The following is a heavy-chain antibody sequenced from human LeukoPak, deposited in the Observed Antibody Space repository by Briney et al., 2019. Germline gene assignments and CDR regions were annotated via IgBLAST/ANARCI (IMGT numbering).Heavy chain of an antibody. Sequence: GGSLRLSCAASGFTFSSYSMNWVRQAPGKGLEWVSSISSSSYIYYADSVKSRFTISRDNAKNSLYLQMNSLRAEDTAVYYCARDPVLGYDYWGQGTLVTVSS. CDR3: ARDPVLGYDY. D-gene: IGHD2-8*01. CDR2: ISSSSYI. J-gene: IGHJ4*02. V-gene: IGHV3-21*01. CDR1: GFTFSSYS.